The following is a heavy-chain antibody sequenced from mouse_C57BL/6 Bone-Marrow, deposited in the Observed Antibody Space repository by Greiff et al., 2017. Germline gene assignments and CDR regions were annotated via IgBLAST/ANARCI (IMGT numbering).Heavy chain of an antibody. CDR3: ARDYDYHWYFDV. J-gene: IGHJ1*03. Sequence: QVQLQQPGAELVMPGASVKLSCKASGYTFTSYWMHWVKQRPGQGLEWIGEIDPSDSYTNYNQKFKGKSTLTVDKSSSTAYMQLSSLTSEDSAVYYWARDYDYHWYFDVWGTGTTVTVSS. CDR1: GYTFTSYW. CDR2: IDPSDSYT. V-gene: IGHV1-69*01. D-gene: IGHD2-4*01.